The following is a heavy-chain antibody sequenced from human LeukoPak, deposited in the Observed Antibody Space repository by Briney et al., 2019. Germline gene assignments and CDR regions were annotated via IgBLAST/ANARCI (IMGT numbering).Heavy chain of an antibody. D-gene: IGHD3-22*01. J-gene: IGHJ5*02. Sequence: TLSLTCAVSGGSISSGGYSWSWIRQPPGKGLEWIGYIYHSGSTYYNPSLKSRVTISVDRSKNQFSLKLSSVTAADTAVYYCARATGYYDGSGYYNTPEGGWFDPWGQGTLVTVSS. CDR3: ARATGYYDGSGYYNTPEGGWFDP. CDR2: IYHSGST. V-gene: IGHV4-30-2*01. CDR1: GGSISSGGYS.